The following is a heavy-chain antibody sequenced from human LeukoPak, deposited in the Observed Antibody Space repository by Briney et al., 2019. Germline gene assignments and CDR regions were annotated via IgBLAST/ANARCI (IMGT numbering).Heavy chain of an antibody. J-gene: IGHJ6*03. D-gene: IGHD3-3*01. Sequence: GGSLRLSCTASGFTFGDYAMSWFRQAPGKGLEWVGFIRSKAYGGTTEYAASVKGRFTISRDDSKSIAYLQMNSLKTEDTAVYYCTRVLGGSGYHYMDVWGKGTTVTVSS. CDR3: TRVLGGSGYHYMDV. CDR1: GFTFGDYA. V-gene: IGHV3-49*03. CDR2: IRSKAYGGTT.